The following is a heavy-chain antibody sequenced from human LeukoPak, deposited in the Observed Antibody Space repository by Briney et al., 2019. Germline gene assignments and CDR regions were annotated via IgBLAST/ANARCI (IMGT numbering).Heavy chain of an antibody. D-gene: IGHD3-10*01. CDR1: GFSLSTSGMC. Sequence: SGPTLVNPTQTLTLTCTFSGFSLSTSGMCVSWIRQPPGKALEWLARIDWDDDKYYSTSLKTRLTISKDTSKNQVVLTMTNMDPVATATYYCARITMVRGVSGYFDYWGQGALVTVSS. J-gene: IGHJ4*02. CDR3: ARITMVRGVSGYFDY. V-gene: IGHV2-70*11. CDR2: IDWDDDK.